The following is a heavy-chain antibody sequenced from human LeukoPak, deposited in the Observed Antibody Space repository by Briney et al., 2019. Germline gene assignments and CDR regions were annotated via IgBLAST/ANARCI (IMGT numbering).Heavy chain of an antibody. CDR2: ISYDGSNK. V-gene: IGHV3-30-3*01. Sequence: AGGSLRLSCAASGFTFSSYAMHWVRQAPGKGLEWVAVISYDGSNKYYADSVKGRFTISRDNSKNTLYLQMNSLRAEDTAVYYCAREYSITMVRGVMNFDLWGRGTLVTVSS. J-gene: IGHJ2*01. CDR3: AREYSITMVRGVMNFDL. CDR1: GFTFSSYA. D-gene: IGHD3-10*01.